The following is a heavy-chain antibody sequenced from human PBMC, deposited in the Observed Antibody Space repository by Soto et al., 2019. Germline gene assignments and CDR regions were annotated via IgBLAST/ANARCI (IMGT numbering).Heavy chain of an antibody. V-gene: IGHV1-18*04. CDR2: ISAYTDNP. CDR1: VYTFLTYV. CDR3: ARVIPGAEAWFGP. D-gene: IGHD2-2*01. J-gene: IGHJ5*02. Sequence: VNVSCMARVYTFLTYVITQVRQAPGQGLEWMGWISAYTDNPNYAKKFQGRVTMTIDTSTTTPHMDIRSLTSDDTAVYSWARVIPGAEAWFGPWGEGSLVTVSS.